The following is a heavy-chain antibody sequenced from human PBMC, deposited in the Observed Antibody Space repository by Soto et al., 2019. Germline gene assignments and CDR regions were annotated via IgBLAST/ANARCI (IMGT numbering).Heavy chain of an antibody. CDR1: GFTFSSYA. J-gene: IGHJ6*02. CDR3: VKDLNFDFWTGYRYYAMEI. CDR2: FNGNGRKT. D-gene: IGHD3-3*01. Sequence: EEQLLESGGDLVQPGGSLKLSCAASGFTFSSYAMNWVRQAPGKGLEWVSSFNGNGRKTSYADSVRGRFTISRDNSKKTLFLHVNSLRAEDTAVYYCVKDLNFDFWTGYRYYAMEIWGQGTTVTVS. V-gene: IGHV3-23*01.